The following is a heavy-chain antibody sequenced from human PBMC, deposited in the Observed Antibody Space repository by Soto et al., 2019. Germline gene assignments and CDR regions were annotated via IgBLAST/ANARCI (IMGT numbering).Heavy chain of an antibody. CDR2: IYHSGTT. D-gene: IGHD6-19*01. CDR3: ARHIAVPRTRGFDY. Sequence: QVHLQESGPGLVKPSGTLSLTCAVSGGSITTNWWSWVRQPPGKGLEWIGEIYHSGTTNYNPSLRGRVTISVDKSHIPFFLNLNSVTAADSAIYYCARHIAVPRTRGFDYWGQGNLVTISS. J-gene: IGHJ4*02. CDR1: GGSITTNW. V-gene: IGHV4-4*02.